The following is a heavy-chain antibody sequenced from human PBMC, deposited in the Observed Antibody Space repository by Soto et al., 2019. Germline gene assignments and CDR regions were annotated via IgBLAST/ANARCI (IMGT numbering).Heavy chain of an antibody. CDR3: ASCSGTPCSQVTS. CDR2: IYDSGST. J-gene: IGHJ3*01. D-gene: IGHD2-15*01. CDR1: GGSISSYY. V-gene: IGHV4-59*01. Sequence: QVQLQESGPGLVKPSETLSLTCTVSGGSISSYYWSWIRHPPGKGLEWIGYIYDSGSTNYNPSLKSRVTISVDTSKNQFSLKLSSVTAAETAVYYCASCSGTPCSQVTSWGQGTLVTVSS.